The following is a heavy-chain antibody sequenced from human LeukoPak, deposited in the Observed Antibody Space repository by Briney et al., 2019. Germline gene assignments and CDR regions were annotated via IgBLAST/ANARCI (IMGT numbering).Heavy chain of an antibody. CDR1: GFTVSSNY. CDR2: IYSGGST. Sequence: GGSLRLSCAASGFTVSSNYMSWVRQAPGKGLEWVSVIYSGGSTYYADSVKGRFTISRDNSKNTLYLQMNSLRAEDTAVYYCAKCPPYCTNGVCYTQKYYFDYWARELWSPSPQ. J-gene: IGHJ4*02. D-gene: IGHD2-8*01. CDR3: AKCPPYCTNGVCYTQKYYFDY. V-gene: IGHV3-53*01.